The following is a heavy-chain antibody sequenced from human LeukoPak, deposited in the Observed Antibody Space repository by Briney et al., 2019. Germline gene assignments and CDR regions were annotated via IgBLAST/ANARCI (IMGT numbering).Heavy chain of an antibody. CDR2: ISSSSSYI. D-gene: IGHD4-17*01. J-gene: IGHJ4*02. CDR3: ARLPLYGDYGGSC. Sequence: GGSLRLSCAASGFTFSSYSMTWVRQAPGKGLEWVSSISSSSSYIYYADSVKGRFTISRDNAKNSLYLQMNSLRAEDTAVYYCARLPLYGDYGGSCWGQGTLVTVSS. V-gene: IGHV3-21*01. CDR1: GFTFSSYS.